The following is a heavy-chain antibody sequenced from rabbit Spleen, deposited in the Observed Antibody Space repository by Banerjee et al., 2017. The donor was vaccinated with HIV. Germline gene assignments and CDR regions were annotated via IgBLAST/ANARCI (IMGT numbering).Heavy chain of an antibody. V-gene: IGHV1S7*01. CDR1: GFTLSSYY. CDR3: ARNANGGWDL. J-gene: IGHJ4*01. D-gene: IGHD4-1*01. CDR2: IYPAFGIT. Sequence: QELVESGGGLVQPGESLKLSCKASGFTLSSYYMNRVRQAPVKGLEWIGDIYPAFGITNYASWVIGRFTISSDNAQNTVDLQMNSLTPADTATYFCARNANGGWDLWGQGTLVTVS.